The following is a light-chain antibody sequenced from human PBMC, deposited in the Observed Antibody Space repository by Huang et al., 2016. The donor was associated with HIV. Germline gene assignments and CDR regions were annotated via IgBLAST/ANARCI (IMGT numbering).Light chain of an antibody. CDR2: TAS. CDR3: QQSSSWPPLT. CDR1: PSVSSY. J-gene: IGKJ4*01. V-gene: IGKV3-11*01. Sequence: EIVLTQSPATLSLSPGERATLSCRASPSVSSYLAWYQQKPGQAPRLLIYTASNRATGIPARFSGSGSGTDFTLTISSLEPEDFAIYYCQQSSSWPPLTFGGGTKVEIK.